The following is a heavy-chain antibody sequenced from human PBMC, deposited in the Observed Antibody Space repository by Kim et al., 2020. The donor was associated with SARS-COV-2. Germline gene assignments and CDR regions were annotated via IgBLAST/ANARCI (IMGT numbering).Heavy chain of an antibody. J-gene: IGHJ6*02. V-gene: IGHV4-39*01. CDR3: ARHRWSWDRDYYGMDV. Sequence: SETLSLTCAVSGGSISSSSYFWGWLRQPPGKGREWIGTINYAGNAYYNPSLKRRVFISVDTSMNHFSLKLRSVTAADSAVDYCARHRWSWDRDYYGMDVWGQGTTVTVSS. D-gene: IGHD3-10*01. CDR1: GGSISSSSYF. CDR2: INYAGNA.